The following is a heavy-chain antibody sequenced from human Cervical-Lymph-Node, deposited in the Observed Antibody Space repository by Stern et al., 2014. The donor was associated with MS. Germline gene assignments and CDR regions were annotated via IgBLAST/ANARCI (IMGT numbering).Heavy chain of an antibody. Sequence: VQLVQSGAEVKKPGASGKLSCKASGNSFSTYALHWVRQAPGQRLRWMGWINGGNGKTKSSQKFQGGVTLTRDTSASTVYMELNSLRSEDTAVYYCARGRGYYFDYWGQGTLVTVSS. CDR1: GNSFSTYA. J-gene: IGHJ4*02. CDR3: ARGRGYYFDY. V-gene: IGHV1-3*01. CDR2: INGGNGKT.